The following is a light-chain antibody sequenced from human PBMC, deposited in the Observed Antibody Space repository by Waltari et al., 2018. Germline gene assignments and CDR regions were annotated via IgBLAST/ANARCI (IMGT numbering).Light chain of an antibody. CDR1: QSVSRA. CDR2: GAS. J-gene: IGKJ1*01. V-gene: IGKV3-20*01. Sequence: EIVLTQSPGTLSSSPGERATLSCRASQSVSRALAWYQQKPGQAPRLLIFGASNRATGIPDRFSGSGSGTDFSLTISRLEPEDFAVYYCQHYVRLPATFGRGTKVEIK. CDR3: QHYVRLPAT.